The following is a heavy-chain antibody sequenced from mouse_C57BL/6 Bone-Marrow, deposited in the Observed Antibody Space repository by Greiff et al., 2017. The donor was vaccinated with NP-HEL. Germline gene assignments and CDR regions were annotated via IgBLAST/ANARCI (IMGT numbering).Heavy chain of an antibody. CDR1: GYTFTSYW. CDR3: AGTTEGY. CDR2: IDPSDSYT. V-gene: IGHV1-59*01. J-gene: IGHJ2*01. D-gene: IGHD2-12*01. Sequence: VQLQQPGAELVRPGTSVKLSCKASGYTFTSYWMHWVKQRPGQGLEWIGVIDPSDSYTNYNQKFKGKATLTVDTSSSTAYMRLSSLTSEDSAVYYCAGTTEGYWGQGTTLTVSS.